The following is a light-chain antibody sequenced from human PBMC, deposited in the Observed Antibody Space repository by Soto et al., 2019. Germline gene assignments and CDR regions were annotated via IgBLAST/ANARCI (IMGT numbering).Light chain of an antibody. CDR2: GAS. CDR1: QSVSSN. CDR3: QQYDNWPRT. V-gene: IGKV3-15*01. Sequence: EIVMTQFPATLYVSPGERATLSCRASQSVSSNLAWYQQKPGQAPRLLIYGASTRATGIPARFSGSGSGTEFTLTISSLQYEDFAVYYCQQYDNWPRTFGQGTKVEIK. J-gene: IGKJ1*01.